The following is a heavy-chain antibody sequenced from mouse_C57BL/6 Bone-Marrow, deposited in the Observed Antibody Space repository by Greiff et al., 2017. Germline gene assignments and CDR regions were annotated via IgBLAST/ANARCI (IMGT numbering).Heavy chain of an antibody. V-gene: IGHV1-4*01. CDR2: INPSSGYT. CDR1: GYTFTSYT. CDR3: AREDYGSISFAY. J-gene: IGHJ3*01. D-gene: IGHD1-1*01. Sequence: QVQLKESGAELARPGASVKMSCKASGYTFTSYTMHWVKQRPGQGLEWIGYINPSSGYTKYNQKFKDKATLTADKSYSTAYMQLSSLTSEDSAVYYCAREDYGSISFAYWGQGTLVTVSA.